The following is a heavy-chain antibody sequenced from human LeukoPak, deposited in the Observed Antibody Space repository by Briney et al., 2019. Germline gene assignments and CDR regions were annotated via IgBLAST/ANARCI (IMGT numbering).Heavy chain of an antibody. CDR1: GLTFDDYA. V-gene: IGHV3-43*02. Sequence: GGSLRLSCAASGLTFDDYAMHWVRQVPGKGLEWVSLISGDGGSTYFADSVKGRFTISRDNRKNSLYLQMNSLRTEDTALYHCAKSWGHYYYYMDVWGKGTTVTVSS. CDR3: AKSWGHYYYYMDV. D-gene: IGHD7-27*01. CDR2: ISGDGGST. J-gene: IGHJ6*03.